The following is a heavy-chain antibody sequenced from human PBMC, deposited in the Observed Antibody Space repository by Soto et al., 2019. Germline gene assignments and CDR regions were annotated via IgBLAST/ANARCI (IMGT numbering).Heavy chain of an antibody. CDR2: ISSDGKSE. V-gene: IGHV3-30*18. CDR3: AKTITTYSGDSRGRGALVDY. D-gene: IGHD3-22*01. J-gene: IGHJ4*02. CDR1: GFTFSTYG. Sequence: SGGSLRLSFAASGFTFSTYGMHWVRQPPGKGLEWVAVISSDGKSEHYADPVKGRFSISRDNSKNTLSLQMNSLRVEDTAVYYCAKTITTYSGDSRGRGALVDYWGQGTLVTVSS.